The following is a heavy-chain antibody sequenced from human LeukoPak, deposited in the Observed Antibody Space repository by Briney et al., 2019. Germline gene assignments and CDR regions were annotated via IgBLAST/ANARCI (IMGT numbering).Heavy chain of an antibody. CDR2: IIPIFGTA. CDR3: ARANLPYCSGGSCKFMYYFDY. J-gene: IGHJ4*02. D-gene: IGHD2-15*01. Sequence: ASVKVSCKGSGGTFSSYAISWVRQAPGQGLEWMGGIIPIFGTANYAQKFQGRVTITADESTSTAYMELSSLRSEDTAVYYCARANLPYCSGGSCKFMYYFDYWGQGTLVTVSS. V-gene: IGHV1-69*01. CDR1: GGTFSSYA.